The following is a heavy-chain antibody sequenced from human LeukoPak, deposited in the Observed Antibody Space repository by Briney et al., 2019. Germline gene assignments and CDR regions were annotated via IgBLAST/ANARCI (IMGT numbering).Heavy chain of an antibody. J-gene: IGHJ4*02. D-gene: IGHD2-2*01. CDR1: GGSFSGYY. CDR2: INHSGST. Sequence: SETLSLTCAVYGGSFSGYYWSWIRQPPGKGLEWIGEINHSGSTNYNPSLKSRVTISVDTSKNQFSLKLSSVTAADTAVYYCAGGQVVVVPAAMTIAAAVTYYFDYWGQGTLVTVSS. CDR3: AGGQVVVVPAAMTIAAAVTYYFDY. V-gene: IGHV4-34*01.